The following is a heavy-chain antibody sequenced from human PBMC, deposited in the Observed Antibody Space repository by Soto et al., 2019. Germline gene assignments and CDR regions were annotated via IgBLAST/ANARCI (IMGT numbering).Heavy chain of an antibody. CDR2: IIPILGIA. D-gene: IGHD6-13*01. J-gene: IGHJ4*02. V-gene: IGHV1-69*02. CDR3: ASDGSSWYSNY. CDR1: GGTFSSYT. Sequence: QVQLVQSGAEVKKPGSSVKVSCKASGGTFSSYTISWVRQAPGQGLEWMGRIIPILGIANYAQKFQGRVTITADKSTSTAYMELSSLRSEDTAVYYCASDGSSWYSNYWGQGTLVTVSS.